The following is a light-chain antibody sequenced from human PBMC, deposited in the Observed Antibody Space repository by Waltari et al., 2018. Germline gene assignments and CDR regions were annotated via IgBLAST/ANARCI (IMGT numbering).Light chain of an antibody. Sequence: DIQMTQSPSTLSPSVGDTVTITCRASQSISDYLAWSQQKPGTAPKLLIYDASTLKNGGPSRVCGSVSGTEFTLTISSLQPDDFATYYCQQTFSIPRSSFGQGTKLEIK. CDR3: QQTFSIPRSS. CDR2: DAS. V-gene: IGKV1-5*01. CDR1: QSISDY. J-gene: IGKJ2*01.